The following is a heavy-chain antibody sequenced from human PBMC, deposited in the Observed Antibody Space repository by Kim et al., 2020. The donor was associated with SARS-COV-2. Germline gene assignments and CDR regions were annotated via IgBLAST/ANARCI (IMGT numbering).Heavy chain of an antibody. V-gene: IGHV4-39*01. Sequence: SETLSLTCTVSGGSISSSSYYWGWIRQPPGKGLEWIGSIYYSGSTYYNPSLKSRVTISVDTSKNQFSLKLSSVTAADTAVYYCARHERGSGSYYTVNWFDPWGQGTLVTVSS. J-gene: IGHJ5*02. CDR1: GGSISSSSYY. D-gene: IGHD3-10*01. CDR3: ARHERGSGSYYTVNWFDP. CDR2: IYYSGST.